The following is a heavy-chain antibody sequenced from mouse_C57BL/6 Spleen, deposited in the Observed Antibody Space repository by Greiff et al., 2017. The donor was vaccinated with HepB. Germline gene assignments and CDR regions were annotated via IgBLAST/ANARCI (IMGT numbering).Heavy chain of an antibody. J-gene: IGHJ4*01. CDR3: ARFYDYDDYYAMDY. Sequence: VQLQESGPELVKPGASVKISCKASGYAFSSSWMNWVKQRPGKGPEWIGRIYPGDGDTNYNGKFKGKATLSADKSSSTAYMQLSSLTSEDSAVYFCARFYDYDDYYAMDYWGQGTSVTVSS. CDR1: GYAFSSSW. V-gene: IGHV1-82*01. D-gene: IGHD2-4*01. CDR2: IYPGDGDT.